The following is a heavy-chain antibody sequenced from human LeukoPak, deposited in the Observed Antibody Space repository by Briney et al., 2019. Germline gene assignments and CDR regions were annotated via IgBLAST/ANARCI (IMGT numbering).Heavy chain of an antibody. CDR1: GFTVSSNY. CDR2: IYSGGST. Sequence: GGSLRLSCAASGFTVSSNYMSWVRQAPGKGLEWVSVIYSGGSTYYADSVKGRFTISRDNSKNTLYLQMNSLRAEDTAVYYCAREMAAAGTGNVGYWGQGTLVTVSS. D-gene: IGHD6-13*01. J-gene: IGHJ4*02. CDR3: AREMAAAGTGNVGY. V-gene: IGHV3-53*01.